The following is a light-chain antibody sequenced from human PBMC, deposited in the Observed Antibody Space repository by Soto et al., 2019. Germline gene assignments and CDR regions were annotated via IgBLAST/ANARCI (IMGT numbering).Light chain of an antibody. CDR1: QSVSSY. CDR3: QQRSNWRGT. CDR2: DAS. Sequence: EIVLTQSPATLSFSPCEIATLSWRASQSVSSYLAWYQQKPGQAPRLLIYDASNRATGIPARFSGSGSGTDFTLTISSLEPEDFAVYYCQQRSNWRGTFGQGTRLEIK. V-gene: IGKV3-11*01. J-gene: IGKJ5*01.